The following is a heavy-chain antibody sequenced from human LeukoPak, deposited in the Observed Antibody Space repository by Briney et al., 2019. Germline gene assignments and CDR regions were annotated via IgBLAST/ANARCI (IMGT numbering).Heavy chain of an antibody. Sequence: GESRRISCKGSEYRFNSYLFNWLRQMPVRGLEWMGTIDPSVSYTKYSPSFQGHVPISADNSISPSYLQWSSLKASDTAMYYCARPLNSGYHGGGFDIWGEGPMVTVSS. J-gene: IGHJ3*02. V-gene: IGHV5-10-1*01. CDR3: ARPLNSGYHGGGFDI. D-gene: IGHD3-22*01. CDR2: IDPSVSYT. CDR1: EYRFNSYL.